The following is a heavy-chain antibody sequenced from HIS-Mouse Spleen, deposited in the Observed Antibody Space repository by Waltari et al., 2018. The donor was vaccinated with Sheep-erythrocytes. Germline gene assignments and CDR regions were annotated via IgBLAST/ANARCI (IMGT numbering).Heavy chain of an antibody. CDR2: IYYSGST. Sequence: QVQLQESGPGLVKPSQTLSLTCTFSGGSISSGGYYWSWIRQHPGKGLEWIGYIYYSGSTSSNPSLKSRVTISVDTSKNQFSLKLSSVTAADTAVYYCARALIITMVRGVTSNWFDPWGQGTLVTVSS. CDR1: GGSISSGGYY. V-gene: IGHV4-31*03. J-gene: IGHJ5*02. CDR3: ARALIITMVRGVTSNWFDP. D-gene: IGHD3-10*01.